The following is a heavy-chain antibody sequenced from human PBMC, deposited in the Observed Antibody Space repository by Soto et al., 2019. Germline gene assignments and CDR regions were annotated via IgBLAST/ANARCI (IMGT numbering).Heavy chain of an antibody. J-gene: IGHJ4*02. CDR1: GVTFSSYG. CDR3: AKDPRYDFWSGYSTYYFDY. CDR2: ISYDGSNK. Sequence: GGSLRLSCAASGVTFSSYGMHWVRQAPGKGLEWVAVISYDGSNKYYADSVKGRFTISRDNSKNTLYLQMNSLRAEDTAVYYCAKDPRYDFWSGYSTYYFDYWGQGTLVTVS. V-gene: IGHV3-30*18. D-gene: IGHD3-3*01.